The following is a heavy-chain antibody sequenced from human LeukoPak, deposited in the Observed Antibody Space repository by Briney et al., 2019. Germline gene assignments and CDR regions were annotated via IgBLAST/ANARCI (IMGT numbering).Heavy chain of an antibody. D-gene: IGHD3-10*01. V-gene: IGHV4-34*01. Sequence: SETLSLTCAVYGGSFSGYYWSWIRQPPGKGLEWIGEINHSGSTNYNPSLKSRVTISVDTSKNQFSLKLSSVTAADTAVYYCARDHYGSGSYYNWSAFDIWGQGTMVTVSS. J-gene: IGHJ3*02. CDR1: GGSFSGYY. CDR2: INHSGST. CDR3: ARDHYGSGSYYNWSAFDI.